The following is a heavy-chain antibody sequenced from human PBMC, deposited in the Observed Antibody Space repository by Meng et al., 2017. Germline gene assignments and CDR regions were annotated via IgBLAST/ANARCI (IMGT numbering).Heavy chain of an antibody. D-gene: IGHD4-17*01. V-gene: IGHV1-3*01. Sequence: QVQRVQSGAEVTNPGATVKVSCKASGYNFTSYAMHWVRQAPGQRLEWMGWINAGNGNTKYSQKFQGRVTITRDTSASTAYMELSSLRSEDTAVYYCARDRSRLSTVTLLFDPWGQGTLVTVSS. CDR1: GYNFTSYA. CDR3: ARDRSRLSTVTLLFDP. J-gene: IGHJ5*02. CDR2: INAGNGNT.